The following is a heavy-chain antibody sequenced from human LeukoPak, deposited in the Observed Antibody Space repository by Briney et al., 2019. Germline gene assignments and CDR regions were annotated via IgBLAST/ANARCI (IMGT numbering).Heavy chain of an antibody. CDR1: GGSISSYY. Sequence: PSETLSLTCTVSGGSISSYYWSWIRQPPGKGLEWIGYIYYSGSTNYNPSLKSRVTISVDTSKNQFSLKLSSVTAADTAVYYCARESSTVVYGSGSYAVDYWGQGTLVTVSS. CDR2: IYYSGST. V-gene: IGHV4-59*01. D-gene: IGHD3-10*01. CDR3: ARESSTVVYGSGSYAVDY. J-gene: IGHJ4*02.